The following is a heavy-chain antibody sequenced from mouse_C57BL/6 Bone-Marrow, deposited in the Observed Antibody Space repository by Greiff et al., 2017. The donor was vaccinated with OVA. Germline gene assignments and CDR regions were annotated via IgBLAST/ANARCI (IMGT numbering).Heavy chain of an antibody. Sequence: VQLQQSGAELARPGASVKLSCKASGYTFTSYGISWVKQRTGQGLEWIGEIYPRSGNTYYNEKFKGKATLTADKSSSTAYMELRSLTSEDAAVYFCARPSYEDYDEGIAYWGQGTLVTVSA. CDR3: ARPSYEDYDEGIAY. CDR2: IYPRSGNT. V-gene: IGHV1-81*01. J-gene: IGHJ3*01. CDR1: GYTFTSYG. D-gene: IGHD2-4*01.